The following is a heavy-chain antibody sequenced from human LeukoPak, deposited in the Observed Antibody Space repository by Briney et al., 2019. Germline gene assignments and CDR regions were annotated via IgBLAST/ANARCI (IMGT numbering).Heavy chain of an antibody. CDR1: GFTFSSYA. Sequence: PGGSLRLSCAASGFTFSSYAMSWVRQAPGKGLEWVAVISYDGSNKYYADSVKGRFTISRDNSKNTLYLQMNSLRAEDTAVYYCAKLRVLSSSSENNWFDPWGQGTLVTVSS. CDR2: ISYDGSNK. V-gene: IGHV3-30*18. D-gene: IGHD6-6*01. J-gene: IGHJ5*02. CDR3: AKLRVLSSSSENNWFDP.